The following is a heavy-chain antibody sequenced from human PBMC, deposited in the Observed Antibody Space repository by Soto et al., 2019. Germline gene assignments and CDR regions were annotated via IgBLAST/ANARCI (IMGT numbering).Heavy chain of an antibody. J-gene: IGHJ6*03. CDR1: GGSISSSSYY. D-gene: IGHD3-9*01. CDR3: ASTSTYYDILTGFDYYYMDV. CDR2: IYYSGST. Sequence: SETLSLTCTVSGGSISSSSYYWGWIRQPPGKGLEWIGSIYYSGSTYYNPSLKSRVTISVDTSKNQFSLKLSSVTAADTAVYYCASTSTYYDILTGFDYYYMDVWGKGTTVTVSS. V-gene: IGHV4-39*01.